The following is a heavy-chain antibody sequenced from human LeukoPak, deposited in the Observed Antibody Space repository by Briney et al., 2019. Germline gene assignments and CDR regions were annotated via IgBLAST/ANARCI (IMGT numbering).Heavy chain of an antibody. V-gene: IGHV4-59*01. CDR3: ARVAYDGSGYYWGYFDP. CDR2: IYYSGST. Sequence: SETLSLTCTVSGGSISSYYWSWIRQPPGKGLEWIGYIYYSGSTNYNPSLKSRITISVDTSKNQFSLKLSSVTAADTAVYYCARVAYDGSGYYWGYFDPWGRGTLVTVSS. J-gene: IGHJ2*01. D-gene: IGHD3-22*01. CDR1: GGSISSYY.